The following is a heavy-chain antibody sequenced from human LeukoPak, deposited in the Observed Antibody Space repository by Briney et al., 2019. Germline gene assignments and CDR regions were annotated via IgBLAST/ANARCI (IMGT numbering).Heavy chain of an antibody. V-gene: IGHV1-2*02. Sequence: ASVKVSCKASGYTFTCYYMHWVRQAPGQGLEWMGWNNPNSGGTNYAQKFQGRVTMTRDTSISTAYMELSRLRSDDTAVYYCARDLSVRGVIDYWGQGTLVTVSS. CDR3: ARDLSVRGVIDY. J-gene: IGHJ4*02. CDR1: GYTFTCYY. CDR2: NNPNSGGT. D-gene: IGHD3-10*01.